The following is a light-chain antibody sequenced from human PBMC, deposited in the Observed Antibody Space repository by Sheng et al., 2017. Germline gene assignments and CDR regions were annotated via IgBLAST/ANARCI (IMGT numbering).Light chain of an antibody. V-gene: IGLV1-47*01. CDR1: SSNIGSNY. CDR3: AAWDDTLSGRGV. Sequence: QSVLTQPPSASGTPWQRVTISCSGSSSNIGSNYVYWYQQLPGTAPKLLIYKNNQRPSGVPDRFSGSKSGTSASLAISGLRSEDEADYYCAAWDDTLSGRGVFGGGTKLTVL. CDR2: KNN. J-gene: IGLJ3*02.